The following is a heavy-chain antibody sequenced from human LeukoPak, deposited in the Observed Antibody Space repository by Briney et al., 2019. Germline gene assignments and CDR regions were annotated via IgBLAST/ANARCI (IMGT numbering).Heavy chain of an antibody. D-gene: IGHD6-19*01. J-gene: IGHJ5*02. V-gene: IGHV3-23*01. Sequence: GGSLRLSCAASGFTFSSYAMSWVRQAPGKGLEWVSAISGSGGSTYYADSVKGRFTISGDNSKNTLYLQMNSLRAEDTAVYYCAKGNEWLVPPHWFDPWGQGTLVTVSS. CDR2: ISGSGGST. CDR1: GFTFSSYA. CDR3: AKGNEWLVPPHWFDP.